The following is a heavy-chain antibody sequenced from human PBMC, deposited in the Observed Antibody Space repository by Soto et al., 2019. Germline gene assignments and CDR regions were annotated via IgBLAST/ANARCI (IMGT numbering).Heavy chain of an antibody. CDR3: AKVGSSWYFDY. V-gene: IGHV3-30*18. J-gene: IGHJ4*02. Sequence: GGSLRLSCAASGFTFSSYGMHWVRQAPGKGLEWVAVISYDGSNKYYADSVKGRFTISRDNSKNTLYLQMNSLRAEDTAVYYCAKVGSSWYFDYWGQGTLVTVSS. D-gene: IGHD6-13*01. CDR2: ISYDGSNK. CDR1: GFTFSSYG.